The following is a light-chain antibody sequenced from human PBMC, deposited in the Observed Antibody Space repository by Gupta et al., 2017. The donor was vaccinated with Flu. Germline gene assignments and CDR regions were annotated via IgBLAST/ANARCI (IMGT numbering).Light chain of an antibody. J-gene: IGKJ4*01. V-gene: IGKV3-15*01. CDR1: ESVSNN. Sequence: EIVMTQSPAALSVSPGERATLSSRANESVSNNYVAWYQQKPGQAPRLLIYGGSTRATGVPARFGGSGSGTEFTLTISSLQSEDFAVYYCQQHNNWPLTFGGGTKVEIK. CDR2: GGS. CDR3: QQHNNWPLT.